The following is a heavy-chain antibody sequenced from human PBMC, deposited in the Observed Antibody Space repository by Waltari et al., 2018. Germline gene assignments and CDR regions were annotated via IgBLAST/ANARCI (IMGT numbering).Heavy chain of an antibody. V-gene: IGHV4-39*01. D-gene: IGHD4-17*01. J-gene: IGHJ3*02. CDR3: ARPDYGDYGCAFDI. CDR1: GGSISRSSYY. Sequence: QLQLQESGPGLVKPSETLSLTCTVSGGSISRSSYYWGWIRQPPGKGLEWIGSIYYSGSTYYNPALKSRVTISVDTSKNQFSLKLSSVTAADTAVYYCARPDYGDYGCAFDIWGQGTMVTVSS. CDR2: IYYSGST.